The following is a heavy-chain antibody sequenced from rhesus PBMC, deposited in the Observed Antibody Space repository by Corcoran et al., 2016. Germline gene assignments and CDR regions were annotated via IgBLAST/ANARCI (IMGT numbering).Heavy chain of an antibody. J-gene: IGHJ1*01. CDR2: INGNSGST. V-gene: IGHV4S10*01. CDR3: AREGGF. D-gene: IGHD1-44*02. CDR1: GDSISDSYR. Sequence: QVQLQESGPGVVKPSETLSLTCAVSGDSISDSYRWSWIRQPPGKGLEWIGEINGNSGSTNYNPSLKKRVTISKDASKNQLSLKLSSVTTADTAVYYCAREGGFWGQGALVTVSS.